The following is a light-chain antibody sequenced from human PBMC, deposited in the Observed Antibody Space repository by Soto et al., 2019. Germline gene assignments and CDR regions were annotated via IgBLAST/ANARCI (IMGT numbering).Light chain of an antibody. CDR3: QQSYSTPQT. Sequence: DIQMTQSPSTLSASVGDRVTITCRASQTISSWLAWYQQKPGKAPKLLIYKASTLKSGVPSRFSGSGSGTDFTLTISSLQPEDFATYYCQQSYSTPQTFGQGTKVDNK. CDR1: QTISSW. J-gene: IGKJ1*01. CDR2: KAS. V-gene: IGKV1-5*03.